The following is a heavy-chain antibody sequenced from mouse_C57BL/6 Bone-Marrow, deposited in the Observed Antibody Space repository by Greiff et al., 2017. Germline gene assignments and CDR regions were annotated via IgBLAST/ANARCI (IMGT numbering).Heavy chain of an antibody. CDR3: AREGYDGYYFYFDY. Sequence: VQLQQPGAELVMPGASVKLSCKASGYTFTSYWMHWVKQRPGQGLEWIGEIDPSDSYTNYNQKFKGKSTLTVDKSSSTAYMQLSSLTSEDSAVYYCAREGYDGYYFYFDYWGKGTTLTVSS. J-gene: IGHJ2*01. CDR1: GYTFTSYW. V-gene: IGHV1-69*01. CDR2: IDPSDSYT. D-gene: IGHD2-3*01.